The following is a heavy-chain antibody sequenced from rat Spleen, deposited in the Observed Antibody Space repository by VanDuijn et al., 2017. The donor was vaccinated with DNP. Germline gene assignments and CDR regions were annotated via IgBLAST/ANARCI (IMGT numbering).Heavy chain of an antibody. D-gene: IGHD1-12*02. CDR3: ARSYYDGTYYFDY. CDR2: ISYSGTT. V-gene: IGHV3-1*01. J-gene: IGHJ2*01. CDR1: GYSITSNY. Sequence: EVQLQESGPGLVKPSQSLSLTCSVTGYSITSNYWGWIRKFPGNKMEYIGHISYSGTTNYKPSLKSRISITRDTSKNQFFVQVKSVTTEDTATYYCARSYYDGTYYFDYWGQGVMVTVSS.